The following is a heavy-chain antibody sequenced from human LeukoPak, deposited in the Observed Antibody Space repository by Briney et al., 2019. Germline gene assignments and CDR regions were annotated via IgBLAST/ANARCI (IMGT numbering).Heavy chain of an antibody. CDR1: GFTFSSYS. CDR2: IKEDGSEK. V-gene: IGHV3-7*01. Sequence: GGSLRLSCAASGFTFSSYSMNWVRQAPGKGLEWVANIKEDGSEKYYVDSVKGRFTISRDNAKNSLYLQMNSLRAEDTAVYYCARVGNLYYYYYMDVWGKGTTVTVSS. J-gene: IGHJ6*03. D-gene: IGHD1-14*01. CDR3: ARVGNLYYYYYMDV.